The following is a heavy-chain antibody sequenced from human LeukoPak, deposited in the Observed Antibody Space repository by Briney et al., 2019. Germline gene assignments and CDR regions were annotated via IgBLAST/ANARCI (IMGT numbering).Heavy chain of an antibody. CDR1: GYTFTGYY. D-gene: IGHD6-13*01. CDR3: ARCYSSSWQRLDN. J-gene: IGHJ4*02. V-gene: IGHV1-2*02. CDR2: INPNSGGT. Sequence: ASVKVSCKASGYTFTGYYMHWVRQAPGQGLEWMGWINPNSGGTNYAQKFQGRVTMTRDTSISTAYMELSRLRSDDTAVYYCARCYSSSWQRLDNWGQGALVIVSS.